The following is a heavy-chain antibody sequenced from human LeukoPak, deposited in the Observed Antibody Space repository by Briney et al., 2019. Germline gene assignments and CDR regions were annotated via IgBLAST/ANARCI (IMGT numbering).Heavy chain of an antibody. CDR1: GFTVSSNY. Sequence: GGSLRLSCAASGFTVSSNYMRWVRQAPGKGLEWVSVIYSGGSTYYADSVKGRFTISRDNSKSTLYLQMNSLRAEDTAVYYCAREDGSGSDAFDIWGQGTMVTVSS. CDR2: IYSGGST. V-gene: IGHV3-53*01. CDR3: AREDGSGSDAFDI. J-gene: IGHJ3*02. D-gene: IGHD3-10*01.